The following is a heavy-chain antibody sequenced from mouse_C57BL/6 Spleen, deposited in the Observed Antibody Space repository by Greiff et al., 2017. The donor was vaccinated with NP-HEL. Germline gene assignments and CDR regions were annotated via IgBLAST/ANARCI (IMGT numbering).Heavy chain of an antibody. CDR1: GFNFKNTY. V-gene: IGHV14-3*01. J-gene: IGHJ1*03. CDR2: IDPANGNT. CDR3: ARDYGSSYGYFDV. Sequence: EVQLQESVAELVRPGASVKLSCTASGFNFKNTYMHWVKQRPEQGLEWIGRIDPANGNTKYAPKFQGKATITADTSSNTAYLQLSSLTSEDTAIYYCARDYGSSYGYFDVWGTGTTVTVSS. D-gene: IGHD1-1*01.